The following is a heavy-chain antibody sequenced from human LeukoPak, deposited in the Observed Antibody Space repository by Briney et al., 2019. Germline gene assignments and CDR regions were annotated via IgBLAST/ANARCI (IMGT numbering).Heavy chain of an antibody. D-gene: IGHD3-10*01. CDR2: IYHSGNT. V-gene: IGHV4-38-2*02. J-gene: IGHJ4*02. CDR1: GYSISSGYY. CDR3: ARDSRRYYYGSGSYYIDY. Sequence: PSETLSLTCAVSGYSISSGYYWGWIRQPPGKGLEWIGSIYHSGNTYYNPSLKSRVTISVDTSKNQFSLKLSSVTAADTAVYYCARDSRRYYYGSGSYYIDYWGQGTLVTVSS.